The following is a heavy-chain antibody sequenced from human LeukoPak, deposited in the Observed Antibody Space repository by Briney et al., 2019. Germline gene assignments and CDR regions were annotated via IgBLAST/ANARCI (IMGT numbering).Heavy chain of an antibody. J-gene: IGHJ4*02. Sequence: GASVKVSCKASGGTFSSYAISWVRQAPGQGLEWMGRIIPILGIANYAQKFQGRVTITADKSTSTAYMELSSLRSEDTAVYYCARDGDVGDCYSLWGQGTLVTVSS. CDR2: IIPILGIA. CDR1: GGTFSSYA. V-gene: IGHV1-69*04. D-gene: IGHD5-24*01. CDR3: ARDGDVGDCYSL.